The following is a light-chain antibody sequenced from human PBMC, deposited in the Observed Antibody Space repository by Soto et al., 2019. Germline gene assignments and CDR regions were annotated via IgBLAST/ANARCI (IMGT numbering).Light chain of an antibody. V-gene: IGLV2-14*03. CDR3: SSYTSRSTLGV. Sequence: QSVLTQPASVSGSPGQSITISCTGTNSDIGGYNYVSWYQQHPGKAPKLMIYDVSNRPSGVSYRFSGSKSGNTASLTISGLQAEDEGDYYCSSYTSRSTLGVFGGGTQLTVL. CDR2: DVS. J-gene: IGLJ2*01. CDR1: NSDIGGYNY.